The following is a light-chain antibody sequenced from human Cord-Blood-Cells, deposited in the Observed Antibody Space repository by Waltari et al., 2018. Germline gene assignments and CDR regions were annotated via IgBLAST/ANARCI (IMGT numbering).Light chain of an antibody. CDR3: SSYTSSSTWV. CDR2: DVS. J-gene: IGLJ3*02. Sequence: QSALTQPASVSGPPGQSITISCTGTSSDVGGYTYVSWYQQHPGKAPKPMIYDVSKRPSGVSNRFSGSKSGNTASLTISGLQAEDEADYYCSSYTSSSTWVFGGGTKLTVL. CDR1: SSDVGGYTY. V-gene: IGLV2-14*01.